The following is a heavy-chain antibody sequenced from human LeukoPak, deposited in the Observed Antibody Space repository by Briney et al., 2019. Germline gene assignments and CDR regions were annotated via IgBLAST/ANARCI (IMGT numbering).Heavy chain of an antibody. CDR3: ARDWRGTTGSLR. Sequence: GGSLRPSCAASGFTFSSYAMNWVRQAPGKGLEWVSAISGTSHYADSVKGRFTIFRDNSKNTLYLQMNSLRAEDTAVYYCARDWRGTTGSLRWGQGTLVTVSS. D-gene: IGHD3-3*01. CDR1: GFTFSSYA. V-gene: IGHV3-23*01. CDR2: ISGTS. J-gene: IGHJ4*02.